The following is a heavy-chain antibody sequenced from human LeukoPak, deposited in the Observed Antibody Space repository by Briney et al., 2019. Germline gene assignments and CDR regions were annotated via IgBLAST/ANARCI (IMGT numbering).Heavy chain of an antibody. CDR2: IGTAGDT. D-gene: IGHD4-17*01. Sequence: QAGGSLRLSCAASGFTFSSHDMHWVRQATGKGLEWVSAIGTAGDTYYPGSVKGRFTISRENAKNSLYLQMNSLRAGDTAVYYCARGGDYGDSNFDYWGQGTLVTVSS. CDR1: GFTFSSHD. V-gene: IGHV3-13*01. CDR3: ARGGDYGDSNFDY. J-gene: IGHJ4*02.